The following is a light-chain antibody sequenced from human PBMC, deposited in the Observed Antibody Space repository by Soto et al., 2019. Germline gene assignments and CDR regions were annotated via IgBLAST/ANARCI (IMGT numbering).Light chain of an antibody. Sequence: EIVLPQSPTTLSLSPGERATLSCRASQSVSRSLAWYQQKPGQAHRLVIYDASNRATGIPARFSGRGSGTDFTLTISRLEPEDFPVYYCQQRSKWRTFGQGTRLEIK. V-gene: IGKV3-11*01. CDR3: QQRSKWRT. CDR1: QSVSRS. J-gene: IGKJ5*01. CDR2: DAS.